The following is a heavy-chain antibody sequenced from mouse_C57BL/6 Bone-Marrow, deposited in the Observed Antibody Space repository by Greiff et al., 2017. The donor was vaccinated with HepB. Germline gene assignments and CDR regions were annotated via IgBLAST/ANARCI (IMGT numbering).Heavy chain of an antibody. J-gene: IGHJ4*01. D-gene: IGHD4-1*01. CDR3: VRRTGTFAMDY. V-gene: IGHV10-1*01. CDR1: GFSFNTYA. CDR2: IRSKSNNYAT. Sequence: EVKLVESGGGLVQPKGSLKLSCAASGFSFNTYAMNWVRQAPGKGLEWVARIRSKSNNYATYYADSVKDRFTISRDDSESMLYLQMNNLKTEDTAMYYCVRRTGTFAMDYWGQGTSVTVSS.